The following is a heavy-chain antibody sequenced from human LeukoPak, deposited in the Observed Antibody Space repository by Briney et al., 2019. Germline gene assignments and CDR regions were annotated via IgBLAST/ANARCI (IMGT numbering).Heavy chain of an antibody. Sequence: GGSLRLSCAASGFTFSSYWMSWVRLAPGKGLEWVANIKQDGSEKYYVDSVKGRFTISRDNAKNSLYLQMNSLRAEDTAVYYCARVVRYCSSTSCYYRWSGMDVWGKGTTVTVSS. V-gene: IGHV3-7*03. CDR2: IKQDGSEK. CDR1: GFTFSSYW. CDR3: ARVVRYCSSTSCYYRWSGMDV. D-gene: IGHD2-2*01. J-gene: IGHJ6*04.